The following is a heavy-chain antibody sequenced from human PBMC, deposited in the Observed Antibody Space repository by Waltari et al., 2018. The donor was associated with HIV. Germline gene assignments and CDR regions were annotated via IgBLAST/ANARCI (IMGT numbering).Heavy chain of an antibody. J-gene: IGHJ4*02. CDR3: ARAKDIVTPWRFDY. CDR1: GGSISSYY. CDR2: IYYSGGT. V-gene: IGHV4-59*01. D-gene: IGHD2-15*01. Sequence: QVQLQESGPGLVKPSETLSLTCTVSGGSISSYYWSWIRQPPGKGLEWIGYIYYSGGTNYNPSLKSRVTISVDTSKNQFSLKLSSVTAADTAVYYCARAKDIVTPWRFDYWGQGTLVTVSS.